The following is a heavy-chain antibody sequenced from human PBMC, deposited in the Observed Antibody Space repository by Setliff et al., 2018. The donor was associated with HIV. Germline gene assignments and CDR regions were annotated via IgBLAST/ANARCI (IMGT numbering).Heavy chain of an antibody. CDR1: GGSFSGYY. V-gene: IGHV4-34*01. Sequence: LSLTCAVYGGSFSGYYWSWIRQPPGKGLEWIGGINHSGSTNYNPSLKSRVTISVDTSKNQFSLKLSSVAAADTAVYYCARNPAIPFYDSSGYYYRYYYYYMDVWGKGTTVTVSS. CDR2: INHSGST. D-gene: IGHD3-22*01. J-gene: IGHJ6*03. CDR3: ARNPAIPFYDSSGYYYRYYYYYMDV.